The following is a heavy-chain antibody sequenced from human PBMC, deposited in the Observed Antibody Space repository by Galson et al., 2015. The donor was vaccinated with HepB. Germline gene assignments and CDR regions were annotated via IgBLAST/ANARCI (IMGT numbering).Heavy chain of an antibody. V-gene: IGHV6-1*01. J-gene: IGHJ4*02. CDR3: ARDGPNTIWNYAGYFDY. Sequence: CAISGDSVSSNSAAWNWIRQSPSRGLEWLGRTYYRSKWYNDYAVSVKSRITINPDTSKNQFSLQLNSVTPEDTAVYYCARDGPNTIWNYAGYFDYWGPGTLVPVSS. CDR1: GDSVSSNSAA. D-gene: IGHD1-7*01. CDR2: TYYRSKWYN.